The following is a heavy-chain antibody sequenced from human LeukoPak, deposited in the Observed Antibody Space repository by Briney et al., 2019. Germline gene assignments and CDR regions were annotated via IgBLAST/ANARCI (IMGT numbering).Heavy chain of an antibody. V-gene: IGHV1-2*02. CDR2: INSNNGDT. D-gene: IGHD5-24*01. Sequence: ASVKVSCKASGYTFTGYYLHWVRQAPGQGLEWVGGINSNNGDTHYAQNFQGRVTMTRDTSISTAYMELSRLGSDDTAVYYCARDGDGYNLDWGQGTLVSVSS. CDR3: ARDGDGYNLD. CDR1: GYTFTGYY. J-gene: IGHJ4*02.